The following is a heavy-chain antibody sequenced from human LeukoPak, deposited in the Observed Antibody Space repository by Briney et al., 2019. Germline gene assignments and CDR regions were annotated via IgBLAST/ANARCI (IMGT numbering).Heavy chain of an antibody. CDR2: IYSGGST. Sequence: GGSLRLSCAASGFTVSSNYMSWVRQAPGKGLEWVSVIYSGGSTYYADSVKGRFTISRDNSKNTLYLQMNSLRAEDTAVYYCARAEVSVVRGVGLAFDIWGQGTMVTVSS. V-gene: IGHV3-53*01. D-gene: IGHD3-10*01. J-gene: IGHJ3*02. CDR1: GFTVSSNY. CDR3: ARAEVSVVRGVGLAFDI.